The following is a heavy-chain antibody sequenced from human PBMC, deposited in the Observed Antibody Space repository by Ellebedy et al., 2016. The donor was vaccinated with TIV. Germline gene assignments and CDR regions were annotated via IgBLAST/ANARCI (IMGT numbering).Heavy chain of an antibody. CDR1: GFSFSSYW. D-gene: IGHD4-17*01. CDR3: ATDGSYGDYRSPTHAFEI. CDR2: INQGGSEK. Sequence: GGSLRLSCAVSGFSFSSYWMSWVRQAPGKGLEWAANINQGGSEKYYVDSVKGRFTISRDNAKNSLYLQMNSLTAEDTAVYYCATDGSYGDYRSPTHAFEIWGQGTMVIVSS. J-gene: IGHJ3*02. V-gene: IGHV3-7*01.